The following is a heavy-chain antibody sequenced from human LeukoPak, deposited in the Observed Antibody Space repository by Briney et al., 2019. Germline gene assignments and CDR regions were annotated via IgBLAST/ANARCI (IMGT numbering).Heavy chain of an antibody. Sequence: PSETLSLTCAVYGGSFSGYYWSWIRQPPGKGLEWIGGINHSGSTNYNPSLKSRVTISVDTSKNQFSLKLSSVTAADTAVYYCARGRGSSWYSFGNDAFDIWGQGTMVTVSS. J-gene: IGHJ3*02. V-gene: IGHV4-34*01. CDR1: GGSFSGYY. CDR2: INHSGST. CDR3: ARGRGSSWYSFGNDAFDI. D-gene: IGHD6-13*01.